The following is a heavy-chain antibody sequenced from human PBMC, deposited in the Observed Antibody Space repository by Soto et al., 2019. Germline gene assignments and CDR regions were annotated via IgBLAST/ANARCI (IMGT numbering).Heavy chain of an antibody. D-gene: IGHD6-13*01. CDR1: GYTFTSYA. J-gene: IGHJ4*02. V-gene: IGHV1-3*01. Sequence: GASVKVSCKASGYTFTSYAMHWVRQAPGQRLEWMGWINAGNGNTKYSQKFQGRVTIARDTSASTAYMELSSLRSEDTAVYYCARDGDPYSSSWFDYWGQGTLVTVSS. CDR3: ARDGDPYSSSWFDY. CDR2: INAGNGNT.